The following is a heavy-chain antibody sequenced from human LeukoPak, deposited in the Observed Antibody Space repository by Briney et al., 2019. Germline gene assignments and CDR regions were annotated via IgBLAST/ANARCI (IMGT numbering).Heavy chain of an antibody. Sequence: GGSLRLSCAASGFTFSSYAMHWVRQAPGKGLEWVAVISYDGSNKYYADSVKGRFTISRDNAKSSLYLQMTSLGTEDTAVYYCARDKEEGATKFDYWGLGVLVTVSS. J-gene: IGHJ4*02. CDR1: GFTFSSYA. CDR2: ISYDGSNK. CDR3: ARDKEEGATKFDY. D-gene: IGHD1-26*01. V-gene: IGHV3-30-3*01.